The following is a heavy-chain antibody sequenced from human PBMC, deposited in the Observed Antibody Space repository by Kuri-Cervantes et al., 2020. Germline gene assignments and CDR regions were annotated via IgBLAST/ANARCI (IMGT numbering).Heavy chain of an antibody. CDR2: IIPIFGTA. CDR3: ARSEEEVIYGDSGYYFDY. Sequence: SVKVSCKASGGTFSSYAISWVRQAPGQGLEWMGGIIPIFGTANYAQKFQGRVTITADESTSTAYMELSSLRSEDTAVYYCARSEEEVIYGDSGYYFDYWGQGTLVTVSS. J-gene: IGHJ4*02. CDR1: GGTFSSYA. D-gene: IGHD4-17*01. V-gene: IGHV1-69*13.